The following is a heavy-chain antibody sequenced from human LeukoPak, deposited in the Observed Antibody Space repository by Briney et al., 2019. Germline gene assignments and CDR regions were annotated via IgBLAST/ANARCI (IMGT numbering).Heavy chain of an antibody. D-gene: IGHD3-3*01. CDR2: INPKTGGT. V-gene: IGHV1-2*02. CDR1: GYTFSDYS. J-gene: IGHJ6*02. Sequence: ASVKVSCKASGYTFSDYSMHWVRQAPGQGLEWMGWINPKTGGTYYAQKFQGRVTMTRDTSISTAYMELRSLSFDDTAMYYCARVPIRQFLEWFGGMDVWGQGTTVTDSS. CDR3: ARVPIRQFLEWFGGMDV.